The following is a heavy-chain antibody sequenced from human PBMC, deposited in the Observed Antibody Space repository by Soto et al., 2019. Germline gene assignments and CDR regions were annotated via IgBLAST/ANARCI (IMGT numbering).Heavy chain of an antibody. Sequence: SETLSLTCTVSGGSISSYYWSWIRQPPGKGLEWIGYIYYSGSTNYNPSLKSRVTISVDTSKNQFSLKLSSVTAADTAMYYCARQTVTSYYYYMDVWGKGTTVTVSS. CDR3: ARQTVTSYYYYMDV. CDR1: GGSISSYY. V-gene: IGHV4-59*08. CDR2: IYYSGST. J-gene: IGHJ6*03. D-gene: IGHD4-4*01.